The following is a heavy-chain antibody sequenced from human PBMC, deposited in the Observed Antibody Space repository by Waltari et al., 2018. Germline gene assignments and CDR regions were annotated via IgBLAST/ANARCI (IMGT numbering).Heavy chain of an antibody. CDR2: IYTSGST. CDR3: ARYSSSAAGHYFDY. V-gene: IGHV4-61*02. D-gene: IGHD6-13*01. Sequence: QVQLQESGPGLVKPSQTLSLTCTVSGGSISSGSYYWSWIRQPAGKGLEWIGRIYTSGSTYYNPPFKRRVPISVDTSKNQFSLKLSSVTAADTAVYYCARYSSSAAGHYFDYWGQGTLVTVSS. CDR1: GGSISSGSYY. J-gene: IGHJ4*02.